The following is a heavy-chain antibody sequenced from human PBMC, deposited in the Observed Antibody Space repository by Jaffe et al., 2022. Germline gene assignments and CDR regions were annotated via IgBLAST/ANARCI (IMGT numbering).Heavy chain of an antibody. D-gene: IGHD2-2*01. Sequence: QLQLQESGPGLVKPSETLSLTCTVSGGSISNSSYYWGWIRQPPGKGLEWIGSIFHSGDTYYNPSLKSRVTISVDTSKNHFSLKLTSVTAADTSVYYCARLGVGYCRSTTCRPPYYFMDVWGKGTTVTVSS. CDR1: GGSISNSSYY. CDR2: IFHSGDT. CDR3: ARLGVGYCRSTTCRPPYYFMDV. J-gene: IGHJ6*03. V-gene: IGHV4-39*02.